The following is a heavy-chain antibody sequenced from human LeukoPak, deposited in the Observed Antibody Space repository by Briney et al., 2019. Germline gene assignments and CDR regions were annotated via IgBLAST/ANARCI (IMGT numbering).Heavy chain of an antibody. CDR1: GFTFSNFA. J-gene: IGHJ4*02. Sequence: PGGSLRLSCAASGFTFSNFAMSWVRQAPGKGLEWVLVISASGNDIYYADSVKGRFTISRDNSGNTLYLQMNSLRAEDTAVYYYAKRGYYYDSGGYYYFDYWGQGTLVTVSS. CDR2: ISASGNDI. D-gene: IGHD3-22*01. CDR3: AKRGYYYDSGGYYYFDY. V-gene: IGHV3-23*01.